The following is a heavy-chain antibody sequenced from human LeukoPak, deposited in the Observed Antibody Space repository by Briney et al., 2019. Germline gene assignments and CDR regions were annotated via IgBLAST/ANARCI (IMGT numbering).Heavy chain of an antibody. V-gene: IGHV3-23*01. D-gene: IGHD3-22*01. CDR3: AKGPLYDSSGYYYQHLNYFDY. J-gene: IGHJ4*02. Sequence: GGSLRLSCAASGFIFSTNAMNWVRQAPGKGLEWVSTISGNGSSTYYADSVKGRFTISRDNSKNTLYLQMNSLRAEDTALYYCAKGPLYDSSGYYYQHLNYFDYWGQGTLVTVSS. CDR1: GFIFSTNA. CDR2: ISGNGSST.